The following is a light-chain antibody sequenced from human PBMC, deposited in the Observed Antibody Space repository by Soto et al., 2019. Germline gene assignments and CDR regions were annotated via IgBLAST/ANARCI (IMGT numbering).Light chain of an antibody. CDR2: DAS. CDR3: QQATSFPLT. V-gene: IGKV1D-12*01. J-gene: IGKJ4*01. Sequence: DIQLTQTPSSVSESVEDRVTFTSLASQGISGWLAWYQQKLGKAPNLLIYDASTLQSGVPSRFSGSGSGTDFTLTISILQPEDFATYYCQQATSFPLTFGGGSMV. CDR1: QGISGW.